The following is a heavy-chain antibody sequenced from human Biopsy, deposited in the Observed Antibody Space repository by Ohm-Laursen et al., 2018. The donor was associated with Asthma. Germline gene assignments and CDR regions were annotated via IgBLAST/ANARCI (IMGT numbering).Heavy chain of an antibody. CDR2: ISYDGGNK. D-gene: IGHD4-23*01. J-gene: IGHJ3*02. V-gene: IGHV3-30*03. CDR3: ARTHERWTSIQDDALDI. Sequence: RSLRLSCAASGFTFSIYDIHWVRQAPSKGLEWVAVISYDGGNKFYGDSVKGRFTLSRDNSRNTLYLQMNSLRVEDTAIYYCARTHERWTSIQDDALDIWGQGTMVIVSS. CDR1: GFTFSIYD.